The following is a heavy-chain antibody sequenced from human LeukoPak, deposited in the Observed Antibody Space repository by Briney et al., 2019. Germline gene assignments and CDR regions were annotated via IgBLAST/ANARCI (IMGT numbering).Heavy chain of an antibody. CDR1: GGSISSYY. CDR2: IYYSGST. J-gene: IGHJ3*02. CDR3: ARDIVVVPAAMDAFDI. V-gene: IGHV4-59*08. D-gene: IGHD2-2*01. Sequence: SETLSLTCTVSGGSISSYYWSWIRQPPGKGLEWIGYIYYSGSTNYNPSLKSRVTISVDTSKNQFSLKLSSVTAADTAVYYCARDIVVVPAAMDAFDIWGQGTMVTVSS.